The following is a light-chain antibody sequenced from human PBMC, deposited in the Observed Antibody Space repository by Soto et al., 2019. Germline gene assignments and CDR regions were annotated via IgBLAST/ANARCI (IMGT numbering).Light chain of an antibody. CDR2: AAS. CDR3: QQFNHWPLA. V-gene: IGKV3-15*01. CDR1: QGLGTN. J-gene: IGKJ4*01. Sequence: VLTQSATNLTLSPGERATLSCRASQGLGTNLAWYQQKPGQGPRLLIYAASTRATGVPARFSGSGSATEFTLTISSLQSEDFAVYYCQQFNHWPLAFGGAIKVDI.